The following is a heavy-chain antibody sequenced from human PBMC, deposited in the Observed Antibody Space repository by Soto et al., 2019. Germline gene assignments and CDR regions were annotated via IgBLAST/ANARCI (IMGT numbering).Heavy chain of an antibody. V-gene: IGHV4-31*03. D-gene: IGHD3-22*01. J-gene: IGHJ4*02. Sequence: NPSETLSLTCTVSGGSISSGGYYWGWIRQHPGKGLEWIGYIYYSGSTYYNPSLKSRVTISVDTSKNQFSLKLSSVTAADTAVYYCARERYDGDYFDYWGQGTLVTVSS. CDR2: IYYSGST. CDR1: GGSISSGGYY. CDR3: ARERYDGDYFDY.